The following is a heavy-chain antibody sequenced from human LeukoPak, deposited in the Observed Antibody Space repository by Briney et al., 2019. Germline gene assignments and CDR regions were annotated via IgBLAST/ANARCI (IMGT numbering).Heavy chain of an antibody. J-gene: IGHJ3*02. CDR2: IYPGDSDV. V-gene: IGHV5-51*01. CDR3: ARPREEGTAMGLRAFDI. D-gene: IGHD5-18*01. Sequence: GESLKISCKGSGYSFTNYWIGWVRQVPGKGLEWMGIIYPGDSDVRYSPSFQGQVTILADKSISTAYLQWSSLKASDTAMYYCARPREEGTAMGLRAFDIWGQGTMVTVSS. CDR1: GYSFTNYW.